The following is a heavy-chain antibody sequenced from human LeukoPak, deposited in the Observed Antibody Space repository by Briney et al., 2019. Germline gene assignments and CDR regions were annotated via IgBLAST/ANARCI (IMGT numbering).Heavy chain of an antibody. CDR2: ISSDGSHK. CDR3: AKGSIDWYYFDY. Sequence: GGSLRLSCAASGFDFSSYGMHWVRQAPGKGLEWVAVISSDGSHKYWADSVKGRFTISRDNSKNTVYLQMNSLRAEDTAVYYCAKGSIDWYYFDYWGQGTLVTVSS. CDR1: GFDFSSYG. D-gene: IGHD3-9*01. J-gene: IGHJ4*02. V-gene: IGHV3-30*18.